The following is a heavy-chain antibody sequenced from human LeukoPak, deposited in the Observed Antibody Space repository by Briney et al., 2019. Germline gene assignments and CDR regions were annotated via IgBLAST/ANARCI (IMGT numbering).Heavy chain of an antibody. CDR2: ISYDGSSK. J-gene: IGHJ4*02. CDR1: GFTFSSYA. V-gene: IGHV3-30-3*01. Sequence: GGSLRLSCAASGFTFSSYAMHWVRQAPGKGLEWVAVISYDGSSKYYADSVKGRFTISRDNSKNTLYLQMNSLRAEDTAVYYCARGRYYYDSSGYQPPFFDYWGQGTLVTVSS. D-gene: IGHD3-22*01. CDR3: ARGRYYYDSSGYQPPFFDY.